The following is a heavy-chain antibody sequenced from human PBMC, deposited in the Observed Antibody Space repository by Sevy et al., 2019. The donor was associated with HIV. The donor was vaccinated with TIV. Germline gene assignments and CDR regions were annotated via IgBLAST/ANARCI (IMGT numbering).Heavy chain of an antibody. CDR2: ISSSSSYI. CDR1: GFTFSSYS. D-gene: IGHD5-12*01. J-gene: IGHJ4*02. CDR3: ARDVSGYSGYDYYFDY. Sequence: GGSLRLSCAASGFTFSSYSMNWVRQAPGEGLEWVSSISSSSSYIYYADSVKGRFTISRDNAKNSLYLQMNSLRAEDTAVYYCARDVSGYSGYDYYFDYWGQGTLVTVSS. V-gene: IGHV3-21*01.